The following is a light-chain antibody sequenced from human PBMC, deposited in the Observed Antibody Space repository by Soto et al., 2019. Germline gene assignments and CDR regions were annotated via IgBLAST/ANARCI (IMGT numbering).Light chain of an antibody. Sequence: EIVMTQSPATLSVSPGERATLSCRASQSVTSNFLAWYQQKPGQAPRLLIYGASTRAVGVPDRFSGSGSGTDFTLTITRLEPEDFAVYYCQQYGRSPLLYTFGQGTKLGVK. CDR3: QQYGRSPLLYT. CDR2: GAS. V-gene: IGKV3-20*01. CDR1: QSVTSNF. J-gene: IGKJ2*01.